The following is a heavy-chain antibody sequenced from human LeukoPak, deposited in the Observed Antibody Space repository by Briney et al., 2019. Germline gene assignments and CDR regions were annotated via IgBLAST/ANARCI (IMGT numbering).Heavy chain of an antibody. CDR2: INHSGST. V-gene: IGHV4-34*01. J-gene: IGHJ4*02. CDR3: ARKRGDCGGDCYSFDY. CDR1: GGSFSGYY. D-gene: IGHD2-21*02. Sequence: SETLSLTCAVYGGSFSGYYWSWIRQPPGKGLEWIGEINHSGSTNYNPSLKSRVTISVDTSKNQFSLKLSSVTAADTAVYYCARKRGDCGGDCYSFDYWGQGTLVTVSS.